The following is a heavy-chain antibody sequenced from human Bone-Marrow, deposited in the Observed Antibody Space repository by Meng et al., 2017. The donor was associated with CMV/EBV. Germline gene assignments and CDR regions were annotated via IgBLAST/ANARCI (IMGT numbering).Heavy chain of an antibody. Sequence: SETLSLTFAVYGGSFSGYYWSWIRQPPGKGLEWIGEINHSGSTNYNPSLKSRVTISVDTSKNQFPLQLSSVTAADTAVYYCARSPDYVWGSYRTNYFDDWGQGTLVTVSS. CDR1: GGSFSGYY. CDR2: INHSGST. J-gene: IGHJ4*02. V-gene: IGHV4-34*01. CDR3: ARSPDYVWGSYRTNYFDD. D-gene: IGHD3-16*02.